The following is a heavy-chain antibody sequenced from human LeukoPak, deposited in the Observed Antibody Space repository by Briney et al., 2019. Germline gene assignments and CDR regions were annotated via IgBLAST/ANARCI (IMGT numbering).Heavy chain of an antibody. CDR1: GFTFSDSY. Sequence: GGSLRLSCAASGFTFSDSYMTWVRQAPGKGVEWVAYISGSGHDINYSDSVKGRFTISRDNAKNSLYLQMSSLRSEDTAVYYCARAFGNYGSGSYYSYYYYMDVWGKGTTVTISS. D-gene: IGHD3-10*01. CDR2: ISGSGHDI. V-gene: IGHV3-11*01. J-gene: IGHJ6*03. CDR3: ARAFGNYGSGSYYSYYYYMDV.